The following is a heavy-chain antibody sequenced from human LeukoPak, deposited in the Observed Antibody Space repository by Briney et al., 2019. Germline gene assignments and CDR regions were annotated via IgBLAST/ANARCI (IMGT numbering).Heavy chain of an antibody. V-gene: IGHV3-49*04. J-gene: IGHJ6*02. Sequence: GGSLRLSCTAYGFTFGDYAMSWVRQAPGKGLEWVGFIRSKAYGGTTEYAASVKGRFTISRDDSKSIAYLQMNSLKTEDTAVYYCTRAVQGYSYGYYYYYYGMDVWGQGTTVTVSS. CDR2: IRSKAYGGTT. CDR1: GFTFGDYA. CDR3: TRAVQGYSYGYYYYYYGMDV. D-gene: IGHD5-18*01.